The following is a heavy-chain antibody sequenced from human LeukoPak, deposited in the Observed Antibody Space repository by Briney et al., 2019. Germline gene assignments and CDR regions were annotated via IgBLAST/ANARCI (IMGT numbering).Heavy chain of an antibody. Sequence: GGSLRLSCAASGFTFDVYWMNWVRQAPGKGLEWVANIKHDGSENYYVDSVTGRFSISRDNAKNSLYLQMNSLRADDTAVYYCARDFYFDYWGRGTLVTVSS. CDR3: ARDFYFDY. CDR2: IKHDGSEN. V-gene: IGHV3-7*01. J-gene: IGHJ4*02. CDR1: GFTFDVYW.